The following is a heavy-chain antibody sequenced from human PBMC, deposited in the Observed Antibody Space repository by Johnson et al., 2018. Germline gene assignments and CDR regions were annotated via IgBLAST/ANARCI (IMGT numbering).Heavy chain of an antibody. J-gene: IGHJ3*02. CDR3: AKPTEGAFDI. Sequence: QVQLVESGGGVVQPGRSLRLSCAASGFTFSSYALHWVRQAPGKGLEWVAFISYDGHNKHYADSVKGRFTIPRDNSKNTLYLQMNSLRPEDTAVYYCAKPTEGAFDIWGQGTMVTVSS. CDR2: ISYDGHNK. V-gene: IGHV3-30-3*02. CDR1: GFTFSSYA.